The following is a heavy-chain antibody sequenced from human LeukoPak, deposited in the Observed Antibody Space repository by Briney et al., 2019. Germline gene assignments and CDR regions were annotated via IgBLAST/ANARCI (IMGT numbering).Heavy chain of an antibody. CDR3: ARDGRQLVGEVFDY. J-gene: IGHJ4*02. CDR2: IYTSGST. Sequence: PSETLSLTCTVSGGSISSGSYYWSWIRQPAGKGLEWIGRIYTSGSTNYNPSLKSRVTISVDTSKNQFSLKLSSVTAADTAVYYCARDGRQLVGEVFDYWGQGTLVTVSS. D-gene: IGHD6-6*01. V-gene: IGHV4-61*02. CDR1: GGSISSGSYY.